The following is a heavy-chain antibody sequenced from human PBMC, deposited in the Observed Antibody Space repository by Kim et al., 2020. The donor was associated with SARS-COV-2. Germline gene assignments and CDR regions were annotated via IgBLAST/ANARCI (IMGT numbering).Heavy chain of an antibody. CDR3: AGKRYYDSSGHMS. Sequence: SETLSLTCTVSGGSVSSGSYYWSWIRQPPGKGLEWIGYIYYSGSTNYNPSLKSRVTISVDTSKNQFSLKLSSVTAADTAVYYCAGKRYYDSSGHMSWGQGTLVTVSS. V-gene: IGHV4-61*01. D-gene: IGHD3-22*01. CDR2: IYYSGST. CDR1: GGSVSSGSYY. J-gene: IGHJ5*02.